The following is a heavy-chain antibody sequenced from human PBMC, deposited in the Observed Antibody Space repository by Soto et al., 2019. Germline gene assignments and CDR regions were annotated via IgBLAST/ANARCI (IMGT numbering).Heavy chain of an antibody. CDR3: ALIKDCSRTDCYLASFDS. CDR1: GLSLSNGRLG. J-gene: IGHJ5*01. Sequence: SVPTLVNPTETLTLTCTVSGLSLSNGRLGVSWIRQRPGKALEWLAHIFSNDDKSYSTSLRSRLTISKDTSRGQVVLSMTNMDPMDSATYFCALIKDCSRTDCYLASFDSWGQGAMVTVS. CDR2: IFSNDDK. D-gene: IGHD2-2*01. V-gene: IGHV2-26*01.